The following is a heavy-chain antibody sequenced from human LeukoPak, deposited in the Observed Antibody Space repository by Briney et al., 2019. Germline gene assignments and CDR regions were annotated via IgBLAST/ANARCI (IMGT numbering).Heavy chain of an antibody. CDR3: AKEYDNSGYYYVAY. CDR1: GFTFSSYA. CDR2: ISGSGGST. Sequence: PGGSLRLSCAASGFTFSSYAMSWVRQAPGKGLEWVSAISGSGGSTYYADSVKGRFTISRDNSKNTLYLQMNSLRAEDTAIYYCAKEYDNSGYYYVAYWGQGTPVTVSS. D-gene: IGHD3-22*01. J-gene: IGHJ4*02. V-gene: IGHV3-23*01.